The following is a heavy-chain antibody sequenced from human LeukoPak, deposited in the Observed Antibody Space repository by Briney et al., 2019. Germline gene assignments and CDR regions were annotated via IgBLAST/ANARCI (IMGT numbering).Heavy chain of an antibody. D-gene: IGHD6-6*01. CDR2: ISAYYGKT. CDR3: ARRSISSYWSDP. Sequence: ASVTVSCKASGYIFTRYGICWVRQAPGQGLEWVGWISAYYGKTNYAQKLQGRVTITSDATTRRAYMALRSLGSGAKAGYYCARRSISSYWSDPGGQRTLVTPSP. J-gene: IGHJ5*02. CDR1: GYIFTRYG. V-gene: IGHV1-18*01.